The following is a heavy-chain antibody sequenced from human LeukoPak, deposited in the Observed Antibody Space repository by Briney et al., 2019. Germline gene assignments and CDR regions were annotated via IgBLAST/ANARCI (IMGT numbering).Heavy chain of an antibody. D-gene: IGHD3-10*01. J-gene: IGHJ4*02. CDR3: ARLLTYYYGSGSLFDY. CDR1: GYSFTSYW. Sequence: GESLTVSCMGSGYSFTSYWIGWVRQMPGKGREWMGLIYPGDSDTRYSPSFQGQVTISADKSISTAYLQWSSLKASDTAMYYCARLLTYYYGSGSLFDYWGQGTLVTVSS. V-gene: IGHV5-51*03. CDR2: IYPGDSDT.